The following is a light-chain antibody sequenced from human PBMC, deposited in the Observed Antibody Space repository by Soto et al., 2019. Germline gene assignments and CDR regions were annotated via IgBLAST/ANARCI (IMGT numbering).Light chain of an antibody. J-gene: IGLJ2*01. V-gene: IGLV2-14*01. CDR3: SSYTSSSTWV. CDR2: EVS. Sequence: QSALTQPACVSGSPGQSITIPCTGTTTDVGGYNYVSWYQQHPGKAPKLLIYEVSNRPSGVSDRFSGSKSGNTASLTISGLQAEDEADYYCSSYTSSSTWVFGGGTKLTVL. CDR1: TTDVGGYNY.